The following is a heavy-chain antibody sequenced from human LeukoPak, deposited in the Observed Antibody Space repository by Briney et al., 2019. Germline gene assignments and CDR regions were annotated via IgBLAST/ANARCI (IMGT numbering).Heavy chain of an antibody. CDR1: GYTFTSYY. CDR3: ASAVAGMGDYFDY. CDR2: INPSGGST. J-gene: IGHJ4*02. V-gene: IGHV1-46*01. D-gene: IGHD6-19*01. Sequence: VSVKVSCKASGYTFTSYYMHWVRQAPGQGLEWMGIINPSGGSTSYAQKFQGRVTMTRDTSTSTVYMELSSLRSEDTAVYYCASAVAGMGDYFDYWGQGTLVTVSS.